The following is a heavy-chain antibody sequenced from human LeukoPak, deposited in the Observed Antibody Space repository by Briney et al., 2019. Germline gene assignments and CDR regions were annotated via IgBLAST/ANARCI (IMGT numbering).Heavy chain of an antibody. Sequence: GGSLRLSCAASGFTFSSYAMHWVRQAPGKGLEWVAVISYDGSNKYYADSVKGRFTISRDNSKNTLYLQMNSLRAEDTAVYYCASLHSNYCDSSGQFDYWGQGTLVTVSS. D-gene: IGHD3-22*01. J-gene: IGHJ4*02. CDR1: GFTFSSYA. CDR2: ISYDGSNK. V-gene: IGHV3-30-3*01. CDR3: ASLHSNYCDSSGQFDY.